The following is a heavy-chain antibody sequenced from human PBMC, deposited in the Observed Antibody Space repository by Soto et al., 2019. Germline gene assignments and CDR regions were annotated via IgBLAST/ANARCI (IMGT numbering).Heavy chain of an antibody. Sequence: QVTLKESGPVLVKHTETLTLTCTVSGFSLSNARMGVSWIRQPPVKALEWLAHIFSNDEKSYSTSLKSRLTISKDTSKSQVVLTMTNMDPVDTATYYCARIQTKTVSFDLWGRGTLVTVSS. J-gene: IGHJ2*01. CDR2: IFSNDEK. CDR3: ARIQTKTVSFDL. D-gene: IGHD1-1*01. V-gene: IGHV2-26*01. CDR1: GFSLSNARMG.